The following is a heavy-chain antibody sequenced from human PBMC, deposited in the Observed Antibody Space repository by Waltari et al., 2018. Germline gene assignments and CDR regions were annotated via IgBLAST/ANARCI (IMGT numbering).Heavy chain of an antibody. D-gene: IGHD4-17*01. CDR3: ARSYGDYSRYFFDY. J-gene: IGHJ4*02. V-gene: IGHV1-69*13. CDR1: GGTFSSYA. Sequence: QVQLVQSGAEVKKPGSSVKVSCKASGGTFSSYAISWVRQAPGQGLGWMGRIIPIFGTANYAQKFQGRVTITADKSTSTAYMELSSLRSEDMAVYYCARSYGDYSRYFFDYWGQGTLVTVSS. CDR2: IIPIFGTA.